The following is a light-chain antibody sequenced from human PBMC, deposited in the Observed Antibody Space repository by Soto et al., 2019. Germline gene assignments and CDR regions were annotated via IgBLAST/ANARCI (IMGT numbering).Light chain of an antibody. CDR3: AAWDDSLNGVV. CDR2: SNN. Sequence: QSVLTQPPSASGTPGQRVTISCSGSRSNIGSNTVNWYQQLPGTAPKVLIYSNNQRPSGVPDRFSGSKSGTSASLAITGLQAGDEADYYCAAWDDSLNGVVFGGGTKLTVL. CDR1: RSNIGSNT. V-gene: IGLV1-44*01. J-gene: IGLJ2*01.